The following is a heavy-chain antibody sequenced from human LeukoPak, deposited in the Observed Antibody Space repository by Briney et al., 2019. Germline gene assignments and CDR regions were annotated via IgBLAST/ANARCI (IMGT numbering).Heavy chain of an antibody. Sequence: ASVKVSCKASGYTFTSYGISWVRQAPGQGLEWMGWISAYNGNTNYAQKLQGRGTMTTDTSTSTAYMELRSLRSDDTAVYYCAGNPRYCSGGSCYEAGSPNWFDPWGQGTLVTVSS. V-gene: IGHV1-18*01. CDR3: AGNPRYCSGGSCYEAGSPNWFDP. D-gene: IGHD2-15*01. CDR1: GYTFTSYG. CDR2: ISAYNGNT. J-gene: IGHJ5*02.